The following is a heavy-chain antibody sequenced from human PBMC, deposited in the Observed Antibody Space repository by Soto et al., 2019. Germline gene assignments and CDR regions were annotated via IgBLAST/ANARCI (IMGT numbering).Heavy chain of an antibody. CDR2: IYYSGST. CDR3: ARGQNVGATWFDP. J-gene: IGHJ5*02. CDR1: GGSISSYY. Sequence: QVQLQESGPGLVKPSETLSLTCTVSGGSISSYYWSWIRQPPGKGLEWIGYIYYSGSTNYNPSLKSRVTISVDTSKNQFSLKLSSVTAADTAVYYCARGQNVGATWFDPWGQGTLVTVSS. D-gene: IGHD1-26*01. V-gene: IGHV4-59*01.